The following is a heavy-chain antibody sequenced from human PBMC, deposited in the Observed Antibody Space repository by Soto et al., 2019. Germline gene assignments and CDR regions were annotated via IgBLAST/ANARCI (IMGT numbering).Heavy chain of an antibody. CDR1: GFTFSTYS. Sequence: GGSLRLSCAASGFTFSTYSMNWVRQAPGKGLEWVSYISSTSTIYYADSVQGRFTVSRDNAKSSLYLQMSSLRAEDTAVYYCARGIGELLPVLGCWGQGTVVTVSS. D-gene: IGHD3-10*01. V-gene: IGHV3-48*01. CDR3: ARGIGELLPVLGC. CDR2: ISSTSTI. J-gene: IGHJ4*02.